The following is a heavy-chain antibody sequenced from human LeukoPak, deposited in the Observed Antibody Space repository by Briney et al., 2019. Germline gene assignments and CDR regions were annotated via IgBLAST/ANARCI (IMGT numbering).Heavy chain of an antibody. V-gene: IGHV3-21*04. Sequence: GGSLRLSCAASGFTFSSYNMNWVRQAPGKGMEWVSSISSSSGYIYYADSVKGRFTISRDNAKNSLYLQINSLRAEDTAVYYCTTIHDRDSSGWYRFDYWGQGALVTVSS. D-gene: IGHD6-19*01. CDR3: TTIHDRDSSGWYRFDY. J-gene: IGHJ4*02. CDR1: GFTFSSYN. CDR2: ISSSSGYI.